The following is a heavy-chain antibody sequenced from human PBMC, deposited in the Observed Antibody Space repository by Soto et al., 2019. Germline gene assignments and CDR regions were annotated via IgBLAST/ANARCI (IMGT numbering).Heavy chain of an antibody. J-gene: IGHJ6*02. D-gene: IGHD6-6*01. CDR2: ISSSSSTI. Sequence: TVGSLRLSCAASGFTFSSYSMNWVRQAPGKGLEWVSYISSSSSTIYYADSVKGRFTISRDNAKNSLYLQMNSLRDEDTAVYYCARDNVSSSRLYYGMDVWGQGTTVTVSS. CDR1: GFTFSSYS. CDR3: ARDNVSSSRLYYGMDV. V-gene: IGHV3-48*02.